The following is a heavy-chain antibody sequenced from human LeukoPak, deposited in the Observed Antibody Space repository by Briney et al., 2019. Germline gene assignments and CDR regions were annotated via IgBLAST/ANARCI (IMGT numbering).Heavy chain of an antibody. Sequence: GASVKVSCKASGGTFSSYAISWVRQAPGQGLEWMGGIIPIFGTANYAQKFQGRVTITADESTSAAYMELSSLRSDDTAVYYCARDSTSHSTLIDFWGQGTLVTVSS. CDR1: GGTFSSYA. J-gene: IGHJ4*02. CDR2: IIPIFGTA. D-gene: IGHD6-6*01. V-gene: IGHV1-69*13. CDR3: ARDSTSHSTLIDF.